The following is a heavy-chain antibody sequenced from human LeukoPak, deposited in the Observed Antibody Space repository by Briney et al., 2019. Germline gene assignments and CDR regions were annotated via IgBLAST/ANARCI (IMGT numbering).Heavy chain of an antibody. V-gene: IGHV4-59*01. J-gene: IGHJ3*02. D-gene: IGHD3-3*01. CDR1: GGSISSYY. CDR2: IYYSGST. Sequence: PSETLSLTCTVSGGSISSYYWSWIRQPPGKGLEWIGYIYYSGSTNYNPSLKSRVTISVDTSKNQFSLKLSSVTAADTAVYYCVRDGDSAFDIWGQGTMVTVSS. CDR3: VRDGDSAFDI.